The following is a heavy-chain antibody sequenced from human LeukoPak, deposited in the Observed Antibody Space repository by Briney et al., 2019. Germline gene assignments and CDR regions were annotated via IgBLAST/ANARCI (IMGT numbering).Heavy chain of an antibody. J-gene: IGHJ4*02. D-gene: IGHD2-15*01. Sequence: HPSETLSLTCTVSGGSISSSSLYWGWIRQPPGKGLEWIASTYYTGSSYYNPSLKSRVTISVDTSKNQFSLKLRSVTAADTAVYYCARDCSGGSCFSGPFEYWGQGTLVTVSS. V-gene: IGHV4-39*02. CDR2: TYYTGSS. CDR1: GGSISSSSLY. CDR3: ARDCSGGSCFSGPFEY.